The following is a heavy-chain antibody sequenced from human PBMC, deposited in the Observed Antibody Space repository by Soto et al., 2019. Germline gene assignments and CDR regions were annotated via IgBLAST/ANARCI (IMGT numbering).Heavy chain of an antibody. D-gene: IGHD4-17*01. V-gene: IGHV4-59*01. J-gene: IGHJ6*02. Sequence: SETLSLTCTVSGGSISSYYWSWIRQPPGKGLEWIGYIYYSGSTNYNPSLKSRVTISVDTSKNQFSLKLSSVTAADTAVYYCARGATVVTPMYYYYGMDVWGQGTTVTVSS. CDR2: IYYSGST. CDR1: GGSISSYY. CDR3: ARGATVVTPMYYYYGMDV.